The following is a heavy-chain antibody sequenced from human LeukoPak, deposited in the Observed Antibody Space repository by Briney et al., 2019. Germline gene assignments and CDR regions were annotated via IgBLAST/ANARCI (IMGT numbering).Heavy chain of an antibody. Sequence: ASVKVSCKASGYTFTSYDINWVRQATGQGPEWLGWVDPRSGNTGCAQKFQDRVTMTRDTSINTAYMELSSLDFEDTAVCYCARRYSSNWDFDYWGQGTLITVSS. CDR2: VDPRSGNT. V-gene: IGHV1-8*01. J-gene: IGHJ4*02. CDR3: ARRYSSNWDFDY. D-gene: IGHD6-13*01. CDR1: GYTFTSYD.